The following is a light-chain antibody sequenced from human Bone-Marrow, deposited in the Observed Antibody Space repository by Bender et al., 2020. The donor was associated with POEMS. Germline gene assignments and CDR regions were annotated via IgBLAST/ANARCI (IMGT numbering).Light chain of an antibody. CDR1: SLRNYI. Sequence: SSDLTQDPAVSVALGQTVRITCQGDSLRNYIANWYQRKPGQAPVLVIFATTNRPSGIPDRFSGSSSGNTATLTISRVEAGDEADYYCQVWDNSSDHVVFGGGTKLTVL. J-gene: IGLJ2*01. V-gene: IGLV3-19*01. CDR2: ATT. CDR3: QVWDNSSDHVV.